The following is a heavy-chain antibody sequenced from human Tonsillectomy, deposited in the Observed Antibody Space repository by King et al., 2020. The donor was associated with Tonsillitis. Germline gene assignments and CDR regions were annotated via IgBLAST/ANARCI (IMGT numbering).Heavy chain of an antibody. D-gene: IGHD2-15*01. Sequence: VQLVESGGGLVRPGGSLRLSCAASGFTFSDYSMSWIRQAPGHGPEYISVIGSGSIYTNYADSVKGRFTISRDNAESSLFLQMNSLRVEDTAVSYCARGKLEYCSGGSCYSEGANAYWGQGTLVTVST. CDR2: IGSGSIYT. V-gene: IGHV3-11*06. J-gene: IGHJ4*02. CDR1: GFTFSDYS. CDR3: ARGKLEYCSGGSCYSEGANAY.